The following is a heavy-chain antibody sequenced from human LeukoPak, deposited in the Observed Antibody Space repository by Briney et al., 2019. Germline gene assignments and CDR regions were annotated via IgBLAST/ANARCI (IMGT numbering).Heavy chain of an antibody. CDR3: ASLLPLGSAADY. V-gene: IGHV1-69*13. D-gene: IGHD1-26*01. Sequence: GASVKVSCKASDYTFTNYGVSWVRQAPGQGLEWMGGIIPIFGTANYAQKFQGRVTITADESTSIAYMELSSLRSEDTAVYYCASLLPLGSAADYWGQGTLVTVSS. J-gene: IGHJ4*02. CDR2: IIPIFGTA. CDR1: DYTFTNYG.